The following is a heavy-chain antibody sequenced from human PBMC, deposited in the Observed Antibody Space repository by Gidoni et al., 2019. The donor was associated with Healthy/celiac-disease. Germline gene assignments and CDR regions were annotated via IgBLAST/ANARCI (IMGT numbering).Heavy chain of an antibody. CDR3: ARDPTPTSIFGVALRANWFDP. V-gene: IGHV3-48*01. D-gene: IGHD3-3*01. CDR2: ISSSSSTI. J-gene: IGHJ5*02. Sequence: EVQLVESGGGLVPPGGSLRLSCASSEFPFTSHRSTWCRPAPGKGLEGVAYISSSSSTIYYADSVKGRFTVYRDNARNSLYLQMNSLTVEDTAVYYCARDPTPTSIFGVALRANWFDPWGQGTLVTVSS. CDR1: EFPFTSHR.